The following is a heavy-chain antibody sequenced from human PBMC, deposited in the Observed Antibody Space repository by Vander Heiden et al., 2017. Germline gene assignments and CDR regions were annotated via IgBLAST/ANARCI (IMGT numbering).Heavy chain of an antibody. Sequence: QVQLVESGGGVVQSGRSLRLSCAASGFTFKTYGMPWFRQAPGKGLEWLAIIWYDGNTKDYADSVKGRFTISRDNSKNTLYLEMSSLRVEDTAIYYCARAGSDIAVAGPFDFWGQGTLVTVSS. J-gene: IGHJ4*02. CDR3: ARAGSDIAVAGPFDF. D-gene: IGHD6-19*01. CDR1: GFTFKTYG. V-gene: IGHV3-33*01. CDR2: IWYDGNTK.